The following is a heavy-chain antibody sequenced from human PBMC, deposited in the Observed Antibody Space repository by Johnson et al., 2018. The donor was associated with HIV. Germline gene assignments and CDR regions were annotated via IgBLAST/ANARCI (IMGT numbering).Heavy chain of an antibody. D-gene: IGHD6-13*01. J-gene: IGHJ3*02. CDR3: ARGAYSSSWHASDASDI. CDR1: GFSFSNAW. Sequence: VQLVESGGGLVKPGESLRLSCAASGFSFSNAWMNWVRQAPGKGLEWVSVIYSGGSTYYADSVKGRFTISRDNSKNTLYLQMNSLRAEDTALYYCARGAYSSSWHASDASDIWGQGTMVTVSS. V-gene: IGHV3-66*01. CDR2: IYSGGST.